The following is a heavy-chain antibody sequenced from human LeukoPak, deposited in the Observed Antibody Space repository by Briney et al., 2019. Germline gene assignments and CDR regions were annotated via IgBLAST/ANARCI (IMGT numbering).Heavy chain of an antibody. Sequence: PGGSLRLSCAASGFTFSSCGMHWVRRAPGKGLEWVAVISYDGSNKYYADSVKGRLTISRDNSKNTLFLEMNSLRAEDTAVYYCAKALTSGWYLDAFNIWGQGTMVTVSS. J-gene: IGHJ3*02. CDR3: AKALTSGWYLDAFNI. D-gene: IGHD6-19*01. CDR2: ISYDGSNK. V-gene: IGHV3-30*18. CDR1: GFTFSSCG.